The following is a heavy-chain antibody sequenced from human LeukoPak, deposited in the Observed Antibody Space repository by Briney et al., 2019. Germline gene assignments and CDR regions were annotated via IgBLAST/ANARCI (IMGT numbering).Heavy chain of an antibody. CDR2: ISGSGGST. CDR1: GFTFSSYV. V-gene: IGHV3-23*01. J-gene: IGHJ4*02. D-gene: IGHD3-22*01. CDR3: ARDVDSSGYCFFDY. Sequence: GGSLRLSCAASGFTFSSYVMSWVRQAPGKGLEWVSAISGSGGSTYYADSVKGRFTISRDNSKNTLYLQMNSLRSEDTAVYYCARDVDSSGYCFFDYWGQGTLVTVSS.